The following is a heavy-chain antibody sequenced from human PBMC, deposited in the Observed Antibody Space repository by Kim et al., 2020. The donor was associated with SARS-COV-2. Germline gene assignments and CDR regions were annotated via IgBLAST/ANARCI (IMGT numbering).Heavy chain of an antibody. J-gene: IGHJ4*02. CDR1: GFTFSSYA. D-gene: IGHD6-19*01. CDR2: ISGSGGST. Sequence: GGSLRLSCAASGFTFSSYAMSWVRQAPGKGLEWVSAISGSGGSTYYADSVKGRFTISRDNSKNTLYLQMNSLRAEDTAVYYCAKDRRGSSGWYEMGYWGQGTLVTVSS. CDR3: AKDRRGSSGWYEMGY. V-gene: IGHV3-23*01.